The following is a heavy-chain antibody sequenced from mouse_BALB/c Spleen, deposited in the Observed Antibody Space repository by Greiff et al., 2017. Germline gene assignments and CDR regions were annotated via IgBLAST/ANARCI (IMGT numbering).Heavy chain of an antibody. Sequence: EVQLVESGGGLVKPGGSLKLSCAASGFTFSSYAMSWVRQTPEKRLEWVASISSGGSTYYPDSVKGRFTISRDNARNILYLQMSSLRSEDTAMYYCARITLDYWGQGTTLTVSS. CDR2: ISSGGST. D-gene: IGHD1-1*01. V-gene: IGHV5-6-5*01. CDR1: GFTFSSYA. J-gene: IGHJ2*01. CDR3: ARITLDY.